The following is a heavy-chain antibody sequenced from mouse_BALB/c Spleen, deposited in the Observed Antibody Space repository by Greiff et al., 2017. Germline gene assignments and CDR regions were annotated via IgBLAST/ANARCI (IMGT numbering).Heavy chain of an antibody. D-gene: IGHD2-3*01. CDR2: ISTYYGDA. V-gene: IGHV1S137*01. CDR1: GYTFTDYA. CDR3: ARSYDGYYGFDY. J-gene: IGHJ2*01. Sequence: VQLQQSGAELVRPGVSVKISCKGSGYTFTDYAMHWVKQSHAKSLEWIGVISTYYGDASYNQKFKGKATMTVDKSSSTAYMELARLTSEDSAIYYCARSYDGYYGFDYWGQGTTLTVSS.